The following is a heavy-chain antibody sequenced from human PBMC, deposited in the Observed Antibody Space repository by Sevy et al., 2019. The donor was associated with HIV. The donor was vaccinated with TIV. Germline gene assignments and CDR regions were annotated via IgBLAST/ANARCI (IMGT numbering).Heavy chain of an antibody. CDR2: IYHSGST. D-gene: IGHD1-1*01. J-gene: IGHJ6*03. CDR1: GYSISSGYY. V-gene: IGHV4-38-2*02. Sequence: SETLSLTCAVSGYSISSGYYWGWIRQPPGKGLEWIGSIYHSGSTYYNPSLKSRVTISVDTSKNQFSLKLNSVTAADTAVYYCARDVTTSAGCPFCYYYMDVWGKGTTVTVSS. CDR3: ARDVTTSAGCPFCYYYMDV.